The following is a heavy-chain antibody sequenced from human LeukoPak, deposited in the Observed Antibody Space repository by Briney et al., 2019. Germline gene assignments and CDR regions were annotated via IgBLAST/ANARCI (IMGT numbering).Heavy chain of an antibody. CDR3: ARLRGAMTPVTSDFDY. CDR2: GCYSGSA. Sequence: SETLSLTCTVSGGSISGSSYYWAWVRQPPGKGLEWVGSGCYSGSAYSNPSLKSRVTISVDTSRNQFSLNLSSVTAADTAVYYCARLRGAMTPVTSDFDYWGQGTLVTVSS. V-gene: IGHV4-39*01. D-gene: IGHD4-17*01. CDR1: GGSISGSSYY. J-gene: IGHJ4*02.